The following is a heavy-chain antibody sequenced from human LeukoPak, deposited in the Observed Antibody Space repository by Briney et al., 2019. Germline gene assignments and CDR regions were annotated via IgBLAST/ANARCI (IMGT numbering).Heavy chain of an antibody. CDR2: IYYSGST. CDR3: ARTTRGEVPAANLDY. CDR1: GGSISSGGYY. J-gene: IGHJ4*02. Sequence: SQTLSLTCTVSGGSISSGGYYWSWIRQHPGKGLEWIGYIYYSGSTYYNPSLKSRVTISVDTSKNQFSLKLSSVTAADTAVYYCARTTRGEVPAANLDYWGQGTLVTVSS. V-gene: IGHV4-31*03. D-gene: IGHD2-2*01.